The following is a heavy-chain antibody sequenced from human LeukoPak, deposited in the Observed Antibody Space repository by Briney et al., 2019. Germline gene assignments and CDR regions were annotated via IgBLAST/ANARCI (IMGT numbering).Heavy chain of an antibody. CDR3: ARAEDTAMAPYYYSYMAV. V-gene: IGHV1-69*05. CDR1: GGTFSSYA. D-gene: IGHD5-18*01. CDR2: IIPIFGTA. J-gene: IGHJ6*03. Sequence: GASVKVSCKASGGTFSSYAISWVRQAPGQGLEWMGGIIPIFGTANYAQKFQGRVTITTDESTSTAYMELSSLRSEDTAVYYCARAEDTAMAPYYYSYMAVWGKGTTVTVSS.